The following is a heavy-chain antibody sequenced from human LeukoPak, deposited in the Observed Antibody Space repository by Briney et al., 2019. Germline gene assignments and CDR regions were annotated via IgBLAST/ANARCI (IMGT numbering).Heavy chain of an antibody. CDR3: ARRSGGYDY. Sequence: GGSLRLSCAASGFSFSTSPMHWVCQAPGKGLECVSAISTDGGATYYADSVRDRFTISRDNSKNTLYLQMGSLRVEDMAVYYCARRSGGYDYWGQGTLVTVSS. CDR1: GFSFSTSP. CDR2: ISTDGGAT. V-gene: IGHV3-64*02. D-gene: IGHD3-22*01. J-gene: IGHJ4*02.